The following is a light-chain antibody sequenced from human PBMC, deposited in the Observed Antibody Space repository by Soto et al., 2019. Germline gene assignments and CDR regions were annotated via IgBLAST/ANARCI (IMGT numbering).Light chain of an antibody. J-gene: IGLJ1*01. CDR3: SSYTSSSTFV. Sequence: QSALTQPPSVSGSPGQSVTISCTGTSSDVGSYNRVSWYQQPPGTAPKLMIYEVSSRPSGVPDRFSGSKSANTASLTISGLQAEDEADYYCSSYTSSSTFVFGTGTKVTVL. CDR1: SSDVGSYNR. CDR2: EVS. V-gene: IGLV2-18*02.